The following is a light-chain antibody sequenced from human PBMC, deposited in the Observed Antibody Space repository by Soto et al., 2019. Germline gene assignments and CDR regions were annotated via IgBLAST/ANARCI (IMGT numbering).Light chain of an antibody. CDR2: AAS. J-gene: IGKJ4*01. Sequence: DIRRTQSPSSRSASVGERVTITCRASQGISNYLARYQQKPGTVPKLLIYAASTLQSGVPSRFSGSGSGTDFTLTISSLQPEDVATYYCQKCGVAPFTFGGGTKVDIK. CDR1: QGISNY. CDR3: QKCGVAPFT. V-gene: IGKV1-27*01.